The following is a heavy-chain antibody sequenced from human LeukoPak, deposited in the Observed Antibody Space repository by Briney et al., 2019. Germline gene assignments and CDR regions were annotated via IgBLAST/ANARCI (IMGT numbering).Heavy chain of an antibody. CDR3: ARDYYDSSGYFQVFDY. J-gene: IGHJ4*02. Sequence: SETLSLTCTVSGGSISSYYFNWIRQPPGKGLEWIGYIFYSGSTNYNPSLKSRVTISVDTSKNQFSLKLSSVTAADTAVYYCARDYYDSSGYFQVFDYWGQGTLVTVSS. D-gene: IGHD3-22*01. CDR2: IFYSGST. V-gene: IGHV4-59*01. CDR1: GGSISSYY.